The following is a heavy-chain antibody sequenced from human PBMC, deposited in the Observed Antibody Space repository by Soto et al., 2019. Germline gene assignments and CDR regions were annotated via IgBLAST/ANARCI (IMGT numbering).Heavy chain of an antibody. CDR1: GDSIISSGYH. CDR2: IDYSGST. V-gene: IGHV4-39*01. D-gene: IGHD5-12*01. Sequence: SETLSLTCTVSGDSIISSGYHWAWIRQPPGKGLEWIGNIDYSGSTYYNPSLKSRVAFSVDTSKNQFSLKVTSVTAADTAVYCARYVCVSGFEYYFDQWGQGTLVTVSS. CDR3: ARYVCVSGFEYYFDQ. J-gene: IGHJ4*02.